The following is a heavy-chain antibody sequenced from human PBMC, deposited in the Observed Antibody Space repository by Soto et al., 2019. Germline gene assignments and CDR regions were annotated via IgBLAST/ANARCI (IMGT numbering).Heavy chain of an antibody. Sequence: SETLSLTCTVSGGSISSGGYYWSWIRQHPGKGLEWIGYIYYSGSTYYNPSLKSRVTISVDTSKNQLSLKLSSVTAADTAVYYCAREGPMRYYYYYGMDVWGQGTTVTVSS. V-gene: IGHV4-31*03. CDR1: GGSISSGGYY. J-gene: IGHJ6*02. CDR3: AREGPMRYYYYYGMDV. CDR2: IYYSGST.